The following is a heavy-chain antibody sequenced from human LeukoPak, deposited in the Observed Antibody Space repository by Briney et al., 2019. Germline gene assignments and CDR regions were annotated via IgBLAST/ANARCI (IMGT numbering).Heavy chain of an antibody. CDR3: AAGGQSHYDSSGYLGY. J-gene: IGHJ4*02. V-gene: IGHV4-61*02. CDR2: IYTSGST. D-gene: IGHD3-22*01. Sequence: SETLSLTCTVSGGSISSGSYYWSWIRQPAGKGLEWIGRIYTSGSTNYNPSLKSRVTISVDTSKNQFSLKLSSVTAADTAVYYCAAGGQSHYDSSGYLGYWGQGTLVTVSS. CDR1: GGSISSGSYY.